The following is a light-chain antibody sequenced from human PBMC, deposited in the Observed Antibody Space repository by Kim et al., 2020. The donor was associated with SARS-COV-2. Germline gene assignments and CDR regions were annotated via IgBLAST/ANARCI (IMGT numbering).Light chain of an antibody. V-gene: IGLV3-19*01. CDR1: RLSTYY. J-gene: IGLJ2*01. Sequence: SSELTQDPAVSVALGQTVRITCRGDRLSTYYASWYQQKSGQAPVLVFYGQNSRPSGIPDRFSGSTSGNTASLTITGAQAEDEADYYCNSRDSSGNHRVVFGGGTQLTVL. CDR3: NSRDSSGNHRVV. CDR2: GQN.